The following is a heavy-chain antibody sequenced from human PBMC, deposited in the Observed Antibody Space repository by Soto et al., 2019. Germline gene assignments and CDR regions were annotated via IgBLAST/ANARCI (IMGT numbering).Heavy chain of an antibody. Sequence: SETPSLTCTVSGGSISSSSYYWGWIRQPPGKGLEWIGSIYYSGSTYYNPSLKSRVTISVDTSKNQFSLKLSSVTAADTAVYYCARQGEGYWGQGTLVTVSS. V-gene: IGHV4-39*01. CDR1: GGSISSSSYY. J-gene: IGHJ4*02. CDR2: IYYSGST. D-gene: IGHD3-10*01. CDR3: ARQGEGY.